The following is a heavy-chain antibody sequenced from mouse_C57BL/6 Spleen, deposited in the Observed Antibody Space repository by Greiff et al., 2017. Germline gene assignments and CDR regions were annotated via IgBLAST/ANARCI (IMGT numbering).Heavy chain of an antibody. CDR2: INYDGSST. J-gene: IGHJ4*01. CDR1: GFTFSDYY. D-gene: IGHD2-4*01. Sequence: EVKVVESEGGLVQPGSSMKLSCTASGFTFSDYYMAWVRQVPEKGLEWVANINYDGSSTYYLDSLKSRFIISRDNAKNILYLQMSSLKSEDTATYYCARDAYYDNYAMDYWGQGTSVTVSS. V-gene: IGHV5-16*01. CDR3: ARDAYYDNYAMDY.